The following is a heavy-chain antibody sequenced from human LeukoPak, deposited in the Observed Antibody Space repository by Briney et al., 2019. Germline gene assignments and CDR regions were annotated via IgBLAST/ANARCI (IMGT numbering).Heavy chain of an antibody. D-gene: IGHD2-2*02. V-gene: IGHV1-69*04. CDR2: IIPILGIA. J-gene: IGHJ4*02. CDR1: GGTFIIYT. CDR3: ARDDRDIVVVPAAIAFDY. Sequence: GSSVKVSCKASGGTFIIYTISWVRQAPGQGLEWMGRIIPILGIANYAQKFQGRVTITADKSTSTAYMELSSLRSEDTAVDYCARDDRDIVVVPAAIAFDYWGQGTLVTVSS.